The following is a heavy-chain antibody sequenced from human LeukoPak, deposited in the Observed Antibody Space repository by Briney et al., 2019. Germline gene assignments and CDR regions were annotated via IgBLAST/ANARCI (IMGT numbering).Heavy chain of an antibody. CDR2: IYSGGTT. CDR3: TTSPAVAS. CDR1: GFTVSNNY. D-gene: IGHD4-23*01. Sequence: GGSLRLSCAASGFTVSNNYMTWVRQAPGKGVEWVSLIYSGGTTFYTASVKGRFTISRDSSKNTLYLQMNNLKAEDTAVYYCTTSPAVASWGQGTLVTVSS. J-gene: IGHJ5*02. V-gene: IGHV3-53*01.